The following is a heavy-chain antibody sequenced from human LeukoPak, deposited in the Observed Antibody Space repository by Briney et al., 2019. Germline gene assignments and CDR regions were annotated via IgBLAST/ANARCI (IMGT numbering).Heavy chain of an antibody. Sequence: ASVTVSCKASGYTFTGYYMHWVRQVPGQALEWMGWINPNSGGTNYAQKFQGRVTMTRDTSISTAYMELSRLRSDDTAVYYCARDLYSSSWYWVYWGQGTLVTVSS. J-gene: IGHJ4*02. D-gene: IGHD6-13*01. CDR1: GYTFTGYY. CDR2: INPNSGGT. V-gene: IGHV1-2*02. CDR3: ARDLYSSSWYWVY.